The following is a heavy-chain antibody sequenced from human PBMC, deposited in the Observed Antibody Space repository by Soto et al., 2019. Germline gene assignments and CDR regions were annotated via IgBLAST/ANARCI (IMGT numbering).Heavy chain of an antibody. CDR1: GFTFRSYV. V-gene: IGHV3-33*05. CDR3: ARWGTTGGLDV. J-gene: IGHJ4*02. CDR2: TSYDGSNN. D-gene: IGHD3-16*01. Sequence: QVQLVESGGGVVQPGTSLRLSCVGSGFTFRSYVIHWVRQAPGKALEWVALTSYDGSNNFYGDSVKGRFTISRDNSRNTVEMQMYSLRLDDTALYYCARWGTTGGLDVWGQGTLVSVSS.